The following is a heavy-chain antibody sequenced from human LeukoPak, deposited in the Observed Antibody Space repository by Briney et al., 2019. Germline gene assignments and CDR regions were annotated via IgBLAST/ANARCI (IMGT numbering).Heavy chain of an antibody. J-gene: IGHJ4*02. D-gene: IGHD3-10*01. V-gene: IGHV4-59*08. CDR1: GGSISSYY. CDR3: ARLDYGSGSYIDY. CDR2: IYYSGST. Sequence: PSETLSLTCTVSGGSISSYYWSWIRQPPGKGLEWIGYIYYSGSTNYNPSLKSRVTISVDTSKNQFSLKLRSMTAAGTAVYYCARLDYGSGSYIDYWGQGTLVTVSS.